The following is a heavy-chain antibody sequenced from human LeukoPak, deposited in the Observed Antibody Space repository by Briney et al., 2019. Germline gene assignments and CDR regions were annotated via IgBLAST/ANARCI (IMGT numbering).Heavy chain of an antibody. D-gene: IGHD2-2*01. CDR1: GFTFSSYS. CDR2: ISSSSSYI. V-gene: IGHV3-21*01. J-gene: IGHJ4*02. CDR3: AREEDIVVVPADLDY. Sequence: GGSLRLSCAASGFTFSSYSMNWVRQAPGKGLEWVSSISSSSSYIYYADSVKGRFTISRDNAKNSLYLQMNSLRAEDTAVYYCAREEDIVVVPADLDYWGQGTLVTVSS.